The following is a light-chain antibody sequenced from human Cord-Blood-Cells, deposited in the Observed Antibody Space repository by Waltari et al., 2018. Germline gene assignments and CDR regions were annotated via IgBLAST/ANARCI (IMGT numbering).Light chain of an antibody. CDR3: QQYNNRPPRT. J-gene: IGKJ1*01. CDR1: QSVSSN. V-gene: IGKV3-15*01. CDR2: GAS. Sequence: EIVMTHSHAPLSVSRGERATLSCSASQSVSSNLAWYQQKPGQAPRLLIYGASTRATGIPARFSGSGCGTEFTLTISSLQSEDFAVYYCQQYNNRPPRTFGQGTKVEIK.